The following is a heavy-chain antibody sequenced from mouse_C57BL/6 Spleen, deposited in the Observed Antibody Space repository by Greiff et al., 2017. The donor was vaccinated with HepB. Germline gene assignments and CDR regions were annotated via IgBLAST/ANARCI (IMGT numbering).Heavy chain of an antibody. V-gene: IGHV2-2*01. CDR1: GFSLTSYG. Sequence: QVQLKESGPGLVQPSQSLSITCTVSGFSLTSYGVHWVRQSPGKGLEWLGVIWSGGSTDYNAAFISRLSISKDNSKSQVFFKMNSLQADDTAIYYCARSTMVTHYAMDYWGQGTSVTVSS. CDR3: ARSTMVTHYAMDY. CDR2: IWSGGST. J-gene: IGHJ4*01. D-gene: IGHD2-2*01.